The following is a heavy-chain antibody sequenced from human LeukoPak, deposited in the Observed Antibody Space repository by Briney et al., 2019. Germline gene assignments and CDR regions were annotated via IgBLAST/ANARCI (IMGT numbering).Heavy chain of an antibody. Sequence: PSETLSLTCTVSGGSISSYYWSWIRQPPGKGQEWIGYIYYSGSTNYNPSLKSRVTVSVDTSKNQFSLKLSSVTAADTAVYYCARVYREPGNDAFDIWGQGTMVTVSS. J-gene: IGHJ3*02. CDR1: GGSISSYY. D-gene: IGHD1-14*01. V-gene: IGHV4-59*01. CDR3: ARVYREPGNDAFDI. CDR2: IYYSGST.